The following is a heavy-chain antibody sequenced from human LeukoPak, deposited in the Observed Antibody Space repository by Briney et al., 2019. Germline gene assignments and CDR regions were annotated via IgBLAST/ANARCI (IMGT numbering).Heavy chain of an antibody. D-gene: IGHD3-3*01. CDR1: GFTFSSYA. CDR3: ARDSHYYDFWSGYGMDV. CDR2: IISNGGST. Sequence: GGSLRLSCAASGFTFSSYAMHWVRQAPGKGLEYVSAIISNGGSTYYANSVKGRFTISRDNSKNTLYLQMGSLRAEDMAVYYCARDSHYYDFWSGYGMDVWGKGTTVTVSS. V-gene: IGHV3-64*01. J-gene: IGHJ6*04.